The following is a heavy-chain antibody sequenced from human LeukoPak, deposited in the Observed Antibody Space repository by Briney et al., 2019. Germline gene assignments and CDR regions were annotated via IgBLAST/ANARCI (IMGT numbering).Heavy chain of an antibody. CDR1: GYTFTSYD. V-gene: IGHV1-8*01. CDR3: ARGHPDYDFWSGYYFGYYGMDV. CDR2: MSPNSGNT. J-gene: IGHJ6*02. D-gene: IGHD3-3*01. Sequence: ASVKVSCKASGYTFTSYDINWVRQATGQGLEWMGWMSPNSGNTGYAQKFQGRVTMTRNTSISTAYMELSSLRSEDTAVYYCARGHPDYDFWSGYYFGYYGMDVWGQGTTVTVSS.